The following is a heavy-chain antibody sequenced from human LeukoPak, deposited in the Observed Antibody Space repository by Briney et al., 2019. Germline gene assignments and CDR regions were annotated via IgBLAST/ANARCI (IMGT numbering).Heavy chain of an antibody. Sequence: PGGSLRLSCTASGFIFSNYGMHWVRQAPGKGLEWVAFIQFDGSNKYYADSVKGRFTISRDNSKNTLYLQMDSLRAEDTAVYYCAKDEFEDTAIVFDYWGQGTLVTVSS. CDR3: AKDEFEDTAIVFDY. V-gene: IGHV3-30*02. J-gene: IGHJ4*02. D-gene: IGHD5-18*01. CDR2: IQFDGSNK. CDR1: GFIFSNYG.